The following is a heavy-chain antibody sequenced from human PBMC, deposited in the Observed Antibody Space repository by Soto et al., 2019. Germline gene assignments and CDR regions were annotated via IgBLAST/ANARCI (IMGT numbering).Heavy chain of an antibody. V-gene: IGHV3-23*01. CDR1: GFTFSSYA. CDR2: ISGSGGST. CDR3: ARAATLYWAFHNPKLELRSGYFDN. Sequence: GGSLRLSCAASGFTFSSYAMSWVRQAPGKGLEWVSAISGSGGSTYYADSVKGRFTISRDNSKNTLYLQMNSLRAEDTAVYYCARAATLYWAFHNPKLELRSGYFDNWGQGTLVTVSS. D-gene: IGHD1-7*01. J-gene: IGHJ4*02.